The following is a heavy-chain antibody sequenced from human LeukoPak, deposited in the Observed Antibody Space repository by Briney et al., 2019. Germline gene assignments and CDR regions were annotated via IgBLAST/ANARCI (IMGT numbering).Heavy chain of an antibody. J-gene: IGHJ4*02. CDR2: IYQSGST. D-gene: IGHD3-9*01. CDR3: ARGGRYFDWPYFDY. CDR1: GGSISSGGYS. V-gene: IGHV4-30-2*01. Sequence: SETLSLTCAVSGGSISSGGYSWSCIRQPPGTGLECIGYIYQSGSTYYNPSLKSRVTISPDRSKNQFSLKLSSVTAADTAVYYCARGGRYFDWPYFDYWGQGTLVTVSS.